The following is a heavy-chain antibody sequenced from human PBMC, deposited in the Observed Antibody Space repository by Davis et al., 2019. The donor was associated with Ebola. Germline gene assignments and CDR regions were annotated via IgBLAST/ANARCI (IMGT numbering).Heavy chain of an antibody. CDR2: IKEDGSEE. V-gene: IGHV3-7*03. Sequence: GESLKISCAASGFTFSDYWMNCVRQPPGKGLEWVANIKEDGSEEYFVDSLKGRFTISRDNAKNAIYQQMNSLSVEDTAVYYCARGRPGSYYTYFGPWGQGTLVTVSS. CDR3: ARGRPGSYYTYFGP. D-gene: IGHD3-3*01. J-gene: IGHJ5*02. CDR1: GFTFSDYW.